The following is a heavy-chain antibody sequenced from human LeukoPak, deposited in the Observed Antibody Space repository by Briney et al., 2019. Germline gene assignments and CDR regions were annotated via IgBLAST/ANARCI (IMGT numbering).Heavy chain of an antibody. CDR2: IKTKTDGGTT. V-gene: IGHV3-15*01. CDR3: TTAEYYDSSGPDAFDI. Sequence: GGSLRLSCAASGFTFSNAWMSRVRQAPGKGLEWVGRIKTKTDGGTTDYAAPVKGRFAISRDDSKNTLYLQMNSLKTEDTAVYYCTTAEYYDSSGPDAFDIWGQGTMVTVSS. J-gene: IGHJ3*02. CDR1: GFTFSNAW. D-gene: IGHD3-22*01.